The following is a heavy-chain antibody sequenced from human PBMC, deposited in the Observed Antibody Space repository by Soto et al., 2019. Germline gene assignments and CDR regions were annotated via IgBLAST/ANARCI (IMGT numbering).Heavy chain of an antibody. D-gene: IGHD3-3*01. V-gene: IGHV3-33*01. CDR2: IWYDGSNK. CDR1: GFTFSSYG. Sequence: GGSLRLSCAASGFTFSSYGMHWVRQAPGKGLEWVAVIWYDGSNKYYADSVKGRFTITRDNSKKTLYLQMNSLRAEDTAVYYCAGDLGTIFGEDYYYYYGMDVWGQGTTVTVSS. CDR3: AGDLGTIFGEDYYYYYGMDV. J-gene: IGHJ6*02.